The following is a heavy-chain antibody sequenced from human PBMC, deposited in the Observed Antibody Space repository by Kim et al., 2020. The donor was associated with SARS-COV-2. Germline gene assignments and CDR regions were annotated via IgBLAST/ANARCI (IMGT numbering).Heavy chain of an antibody. D-gene: IGHD4-17*01. Sequence: ASVKVSCKASGYTFTSYDINWVRQATGQGLEWMGWMNPNSGNTGYAQKFQGRVTMTRNTSISTAYMELSSLRSEDTAVYYCSRGQILYGDYVFHVPLYYYYCGDGWGKGNTVTVSS. CDR3: SRGQILYGDYVFHVPLYYYYCGDG. V-gene: IGHV1-8*01. J-gene: IGHJ6*03. CDR2: MNPNSGNT. CDR1: GYTFTSYD.